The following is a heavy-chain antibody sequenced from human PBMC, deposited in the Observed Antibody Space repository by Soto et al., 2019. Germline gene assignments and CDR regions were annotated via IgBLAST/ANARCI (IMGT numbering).Heavy chain of an antibody. J-gene: IGHJ6*03. D-gene: IGHD2-15*01. V-gene: IGHV1-8*01. CDR1: GYTFTSYD. Sequence: VASVKVSCKASGYTFTSYDINWVRQATGQGLEWMGWMNPNSGNTGYAQKFQGRVTMTRNTSISTAYMELSSLRSEDTAVYYCHVVVVAATYSYYYMDVWGKGTTVTVSS. CDR3: HVVVVAATYSYYYMDV. CDR2: MNPNSGNT.